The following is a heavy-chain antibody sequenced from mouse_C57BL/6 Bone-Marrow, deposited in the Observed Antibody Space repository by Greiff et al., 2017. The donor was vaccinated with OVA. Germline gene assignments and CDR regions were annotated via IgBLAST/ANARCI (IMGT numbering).Heavy chain of an antibody. CDR1: GFTFTNYY. D-gene: IGHD1-1*01. CDR3: ARYKGRVAVDYFDY. Sequence: EVKVEESGGGLVQPGDSLSLSCAASGFTFTNYYMSWVRQPPGKALEWLAFIRNNTNGSTTEYSASVKGLFTISRDKSQSLLYLPMNALSAEDSATYYCARYKGRVAVDYFDYWGQGTALTVSS. J-gene: IGHJ2*01. CDR2: IRNNTNGSTT. V-gene: IGHV7-3*01.